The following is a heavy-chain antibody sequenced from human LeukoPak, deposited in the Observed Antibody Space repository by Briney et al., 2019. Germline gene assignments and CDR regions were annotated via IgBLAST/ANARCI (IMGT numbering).Heavy chain of an antibody. J-gene: IGHJ4*02. CDR1: GFTFRDYW. D-gene: IGHD6-13*01. V-gene: IGHV3-7*01. CDR2: VKQDGTEK. Sequence: AGGSLRLSCEASGFTFRDYWMTWVRQAPGKGLEWVANVKQDGTEKFYVDSVKGRFTISRDNGKNSLYLQMNSLRVEDTAIYYCARAGGTSWADYWDQGTLVTVSS. CDR3: ARAGGTSWADY.